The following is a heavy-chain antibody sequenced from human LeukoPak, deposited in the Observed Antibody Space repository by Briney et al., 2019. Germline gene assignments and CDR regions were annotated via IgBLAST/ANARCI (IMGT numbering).Heavy chain of an antibody. J-gene: IGHJ5*02. CDR3: AKDWWERLPTSPHWFDP. Sequence: GGSLRLSCAASGFTFSSYEMNWVRQAPGKGLEWVSYISSSGSTIYYADSVKGRFTISRDNAKNSLYLQMNSLRAEDTAVYYCAKDWWERLPTSPHWFDPWGQGTLVTVSS. D-gene: IGHD1-26*01. CDR2: ISSSGSTI. CDR1: GFTFSSYE. V-gene: IGHV3-48*03.